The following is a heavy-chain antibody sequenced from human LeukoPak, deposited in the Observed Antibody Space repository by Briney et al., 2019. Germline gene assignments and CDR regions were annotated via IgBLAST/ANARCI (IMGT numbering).Heavy chain of an antibody. Sequence: SGTLSLTCAVSGGSISSSNWWSWVRQPPGKGLEWIGEIYHSGSTNYNPSLKSRVTISVDKSKNQFSLKLSSVTAADTAVYYCARDRHGNRYYYDSSGYHDAFDNWGQGTMVTVSS. D-gene: IGHD3-22*01. CDR3: ARDRHGNRYYYDSSGYHDAFDN. CDR2: IYHSGST. CDR1: GGSISSSNW. V-gene: IGHV4-4*02. J-gene: IGHJ3*02.